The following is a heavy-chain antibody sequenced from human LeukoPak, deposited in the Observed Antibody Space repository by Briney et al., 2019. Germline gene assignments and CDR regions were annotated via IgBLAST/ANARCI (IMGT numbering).Heavy chain of an antibody. Sequence: GASVKVSFKASGGTFSSYAISWVRQAPGQGLEWMGGIIPIFGTANYAQKFQGRVTITADESTSTAYMELSSLRSEDTAVYYCARDRSGGIIAHWGQGTLVTVSS. J-gene: IGHJ4*02. V-gene: IGHV1-69*01. CDR2: IIPIFGTA. D-gene: IGHD3-16*01. CDR1: GGTFSSYA. CDR3: ARDRSGGIIAH.